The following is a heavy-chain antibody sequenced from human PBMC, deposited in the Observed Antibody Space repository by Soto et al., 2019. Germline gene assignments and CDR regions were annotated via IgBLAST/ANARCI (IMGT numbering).Heavy chain of an antibody. D-gene: IGHD4-4*01. V-gene: IGHV1-24*01. J-gene: IGHJ6*02. CDR1: GYTLTELS. CDR3: ATGPAVTPYYYYGMDV. Sequence: ASVKVSCKVSGYTLTELSMHWVRQAPGKGLEWMGGFDPEDGETIYAQKFQGRVTMTEDTSTDTAYMELSSLRSEDTAVYYCATGPAVTPYYYYGMDVWGQGTTVTVSS. CDR2: FDPEDGET.